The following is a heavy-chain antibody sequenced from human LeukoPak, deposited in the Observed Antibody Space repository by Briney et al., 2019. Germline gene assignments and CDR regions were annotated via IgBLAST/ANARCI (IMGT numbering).Heavy chain of an antibody. D-gene: IGHD6-19*01. V-gene: IGHV3-30-3*01. CDR2: ISYDGSNK. CDR3: ASQWLATYYFDC. J-gene: IGHJ4*02. Sequence: VRSLRLSCAASGFTFSSYAMHWVRQAPGKGLEWVAVISYDGSNKYYADSVKGRFTISRDNSKNTLYLQMNSLRADDTAVYYCASQWLATYYFDCWGQGTLVTVSS. CDR1: GFTFSSYA.